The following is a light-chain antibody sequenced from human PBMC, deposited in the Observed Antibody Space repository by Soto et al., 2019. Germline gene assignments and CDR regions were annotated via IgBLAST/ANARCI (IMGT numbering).Light chain of an antibody. CDR3: QHYGSSPRGT. CDR1: QTLSSNY. CDR2: GAS. J-gene: IGKJ1*01. V-gene: IGKV3-20*01. Sequence: DTVLTQSPGTLSLSPGEGATLSCRASQTLSSNYLAWYQQKPGQAPRLLIYGASTRATGTPDRFSGSGSGTDFTLTISRLEPEDFAVYYCQHYGSSPRGTFGQGTKVEIK.